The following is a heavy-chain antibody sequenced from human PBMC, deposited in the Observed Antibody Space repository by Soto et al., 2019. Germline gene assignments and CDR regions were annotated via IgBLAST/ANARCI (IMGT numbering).Heavy chain of an antibody. Sequence: SGPTLVNPTQTLTLTCTFSGFSLSTSGMCVSWIRQPRGKALEWLARIDWDDDKYYSTSLKTRLTISKDTSTNQVVLTMTNMDPEDTAVYYCAREVPIAAAGTLSYYYGMDVWGQGTTVTVSS. CDR1: GFSLSTSGMC. D-gene: IGHD6-13*01. CDR3: AREVPIAAAGTLSYYYGMDV. CDR2: IDWDDDK. J-gene: IGHJ6*02. V-gene: IGHV2-70*11.